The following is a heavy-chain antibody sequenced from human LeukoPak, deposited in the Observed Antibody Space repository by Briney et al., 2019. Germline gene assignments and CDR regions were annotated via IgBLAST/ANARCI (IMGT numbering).Heavy chain of an antibody. J-gene: IGHJ4*02. V-gene: IGHV1-69*06. CDR3: ARGGITMVRGVIITRGYYDY. D-gene: IGHD3-10*01. CDR1: GGTFSSYA. CDR2: IIPIFGTA. Sequence: ASVKVSCKASGGTFSSYAISWVRQAPGQGLEWMGGIIPIFGTANYAQKFQGRVTITADKSTSTAYMELSSLRSEDTAVCYCARGGITMVRGVIITRGYYDYWGQGTLVTVSS.